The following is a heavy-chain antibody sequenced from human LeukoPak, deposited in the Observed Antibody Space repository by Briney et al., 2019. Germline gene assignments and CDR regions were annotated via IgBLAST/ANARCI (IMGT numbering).Heavy chain of an antibody. CDR2: IYYSGST. CDR3: ARALRGAVAGLYWYFDL. J-gene: IGHJ2*01. D-gene: IGHD6-19*01. CDR1: GGSISSYY. V-gene: IGHV4-59*01. Sequence: SETLSLTCTVSGGSISSYYWSWIRQPPGKGLEWIGYIYYSGSTNYNPSLKSRVTISVDTSKNQFSLKLSSVTAADTAVYYCARALRGAVAGLYWYFDLWGRGTLVTVSS.